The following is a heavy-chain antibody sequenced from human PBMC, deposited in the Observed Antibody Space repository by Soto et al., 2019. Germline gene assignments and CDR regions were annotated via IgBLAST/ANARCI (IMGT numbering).Heavy chain of an antibody. CDR2: INPRSGGT. J-gene: IGHJ6*02. D-gene: IGHD2-8*01. Sequence: ASVKVSCKASGYSFTDYHIHWVRQAPGQGLEWLGRINPRSGGTSTAQKLQGWVTMTTDTSINTASMELTRLTSDDTAIYYCARGDSTDCSNGVCSFFYNHDMDVWGQGTTVTVSS. CDR1: GYSFTDYH. V-gene: IGHV1-2*04. CDR3: ARGDSTDCSNGVCSFFYNHDMDV.